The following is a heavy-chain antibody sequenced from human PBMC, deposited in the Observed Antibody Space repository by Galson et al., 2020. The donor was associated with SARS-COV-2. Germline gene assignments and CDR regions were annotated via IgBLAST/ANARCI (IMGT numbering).Heavy chain of an antibody. CDR3: ARNTRRLWDLLLNWFDS. D-gene: IGHD1-26*01. CDR2: INHRETT. V-gene: IGHV4-34*01. Sequence: SQASATLSLTCAVSGESFNDHFWTWIRQSPERGLEWIGQINHRETTAYNPSLGSRVTLSVDMSKNQFSLKLKSVTAADMAVYYCARNTRRLWDLLLNWFDSWGQGTLVTVSS. J-gene: IGHJ5*01. CDR1: GESFNDHF.